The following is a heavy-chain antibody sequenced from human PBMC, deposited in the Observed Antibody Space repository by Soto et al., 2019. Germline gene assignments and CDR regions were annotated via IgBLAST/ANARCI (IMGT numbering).Heavy chain of an antibody. D-gene: IGHD1-1*01. CDR1: GGSVRAPDW. V-gene: IGHV4-4*02. Sequence: QVHLQESGPGLVAPSGTLSLTCTLSGGSVRAPDWWNWVRQSPDKGLEWIAEVHISGHSNYNPSLRIRVSVSIDSSKNQFYLNWNSVTAADTAIYYCARVRQGCSANNCYFDPWVQGTQVTISS. CDR3: ARVRQGCSANNCYFDP. CDR2: VHISGHS. J-gene: IGHJ5*01.